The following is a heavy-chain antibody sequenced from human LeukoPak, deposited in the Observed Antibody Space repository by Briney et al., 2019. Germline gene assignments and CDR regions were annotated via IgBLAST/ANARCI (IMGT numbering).Heavy chain of an antibody. Sequence: RSGGSLRLSCAASGFTFSSYAMSWVRQAPGKGLEWVSAISGSGGSTYYADSVKGRFTISRDNSKNTLYLQMNSLRAEDTAVYYCAKDVLLWFGELFGSTDRLDYWGQGTLVTVSS. CDR2: ISGSGGST. CDR1: GFTFSSYA. J-gene: IGHJ4*02. V-gene: IGHV3-23*01. D-gene: IGHD3-10*01. CDR3: AKDVLLWFGELFGSTDRLDY.